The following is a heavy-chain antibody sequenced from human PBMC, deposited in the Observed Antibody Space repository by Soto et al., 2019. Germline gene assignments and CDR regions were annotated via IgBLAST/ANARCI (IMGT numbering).Heavy chain of an antibody. CDR3: AADPILTYYDILTGPNFDY. J-gene: IGHJ4*02. CDR2: IVVGSSNT. CDR1: GFTFTSSA. D-gene: IGHD3-9*01. Sequence: SVKVSFKASGFTFTSSAMQWVRHARGQLLEWIGWIVVGSSNTNYAQKFQERVTITRDMSTSTAYMELSSLRSEDTAVYYCAADPILTYYDILTGPNFDYWGQGTLVTVSS. V-gene: IGHV1-58*02.